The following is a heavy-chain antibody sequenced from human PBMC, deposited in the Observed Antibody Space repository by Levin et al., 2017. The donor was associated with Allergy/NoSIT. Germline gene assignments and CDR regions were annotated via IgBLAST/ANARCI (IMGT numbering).Heavy chain of an antibody. CDR2: INPDSGVT. D-gene: IGHD1-1*01. CDR3: ARFAGSRALDY. J-gene: IGHJ4*02. Sequence: GASVKVSCKTSGYTFAIDFIHWVRQAPGQGLEWMGWINPDSGVTNYVPKFQGRVTMTRDTSIRTAYMELNWLTSDDTAIYYCARFAGSRALDYWGQGTLLTVSS. V-gene: IGHV1-2*02. CDR1: GYTFAIDF.